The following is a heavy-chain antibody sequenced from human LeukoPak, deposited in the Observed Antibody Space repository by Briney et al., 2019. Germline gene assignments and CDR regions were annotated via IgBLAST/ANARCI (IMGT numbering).Heavy chain of an antibody. Sequence: GGSLRLSCAASGFTFSTYTMNWVRQAPGKGLEWVSSISSSSSYIYYADSVKARFTISRDNAKNSLYLQENSLRAEDTAVYYCTRVAYSRHVHYYFDYWGQGTLVTVSS. CDR2: ISSSSSYI. V-gene: IGHV3-21*01. CDR3: TRVAYSRHVHYYFDY. J-gene: IGHJ4*02. CDR1: GFTFSTYT. D-gene: IGHD6-13*01.